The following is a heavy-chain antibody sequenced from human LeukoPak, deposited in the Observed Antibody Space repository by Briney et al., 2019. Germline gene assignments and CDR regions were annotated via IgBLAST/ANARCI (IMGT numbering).Heavy chain of an antibody. V-gene: IGHV3-48*01. Sequence: GGSLRLSCAVSGFTFSSYSMTWVRQAPGRGLEWVSYISGSSSTIYYADSVKGRFTISRDNAKNSLYLQMNSLRAEDTAVYYCARSGYSSGWTSVDYWGQGTLVTVSS. D-gene: IGHD6-19*01. CDR2: ISGSSSTI. CDR3: ARSGYSSGWTSVDY. CDR1: GFTFSSYS. J-gene: IGHJ4*02.